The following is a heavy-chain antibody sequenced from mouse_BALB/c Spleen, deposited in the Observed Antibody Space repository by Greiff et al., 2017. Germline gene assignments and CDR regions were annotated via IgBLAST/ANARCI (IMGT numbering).Heavy chain of an antibody. D-gene: IGHD2-4*01. CDR3: ARGPTMITTNYAMDY. CDR1: GYSFTGYY. J-gene: IGHJ4*01. V-gene: IGHV1-31*01. Sequence: EVQLQQSGPELVKPGASVKISCKASGYSFTGYYMHWVKQSHVKSLEWIGRINPYNGATSYNQNFKDKASLTVDKSSSTAYMELHSLTSEDSAVYYCARGPTMITTNYAMDYWGQGTSVTVSS. CDR2: INPYNGAT.